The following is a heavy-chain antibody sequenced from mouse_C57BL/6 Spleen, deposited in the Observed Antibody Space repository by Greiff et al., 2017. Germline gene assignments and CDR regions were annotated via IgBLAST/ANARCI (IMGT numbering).Heavy chain of an antibody. CDR1: GYSITSGYY. CDR2: ISYDGRN. V-gene: IGHV3-6*01. J-gene: IGHJ3*01. Sequence: ESGPGLVKPSQSLSLTCSVTGYSITSGYYRNWIRQFPGNKLEWMGFISYDGRNNYNPSLKNRISITRDTSKNQFFLKLNSVTTEDTATYYWASLYYGTAWFAYWGQGTLVTVSA. D-gene: IGHD1-1*01. CDR3: ASLYYGTAWFAY.